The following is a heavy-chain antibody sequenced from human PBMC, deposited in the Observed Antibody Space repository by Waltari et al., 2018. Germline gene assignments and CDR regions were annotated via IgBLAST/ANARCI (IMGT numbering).Heavy chain of an antibody. Sequence: EVQLVESGGGLVQPGGSLRLSCAASGFTFSSYSMNWVRQAPGKGLEWVSYSSSSSSTIDYADSVKCRFTISRDNAKNSLYLQMNSLRAEDTAVYYCARDPDYGGNSDYFDYWGQGTLVTVSS. D-gene: IGHD4-17*01. V-gene: IGHV3-48*01. CDR1: GFTFSSYS. CDR2: SSSSSSTI. CDR3: ARDPDYGGNSDYFDY. J-gene: IGHJ4*02.